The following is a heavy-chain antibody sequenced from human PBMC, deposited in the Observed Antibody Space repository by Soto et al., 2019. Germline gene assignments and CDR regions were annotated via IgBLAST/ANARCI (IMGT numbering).Heavy chain of an antibody. D-gene: IGHD3-22*01. CDR1: GYTFTSYG. Sequence: ASVKVSCKASGYTFTSYGISWVRQAPGQGLEWMGWISAYNGNTNYAQKLQGRVTMTTDTSTSTAYMELRSLRSDDTAVYYCAREMPPPYYYASSGYPLDYCGQGTLVTVSS. J-gene: IGHJ4*02. V-gene: IGHV1-18*04. CDR2: ISAYNGNT. CDR3: AREMPPPYYYASSGYPLDY.